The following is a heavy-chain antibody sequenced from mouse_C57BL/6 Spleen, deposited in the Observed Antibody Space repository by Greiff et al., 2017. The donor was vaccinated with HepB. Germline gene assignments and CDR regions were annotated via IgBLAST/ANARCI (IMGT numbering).Heavy chain of an antibody. D-gene: IGHD1-3*01. Sequence: VQLQQSGPELVKPGASVKISCKASGYAFSSSWMNWVKQRPGKGLEWIGRIYPGDGDTNYNGKFKGKATLTADKSSSTAYMQLSSLTSEDSAVYFCASESPLNYWFAYWGQGTLVTVSA. V-gene: IGHV1-82*01. CDR2: IYPGDGDT. CDR1: GYAFSSSW. CDR3: ASESPLNYWFAY. J-gene: IGHJ3*01.